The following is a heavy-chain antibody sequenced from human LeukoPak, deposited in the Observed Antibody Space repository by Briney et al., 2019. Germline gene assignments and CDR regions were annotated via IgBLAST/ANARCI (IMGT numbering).Heavy chain of an antibody. J-gene: IGHJ4*02. CDR3: ARSAYDILTGYSHDY. Sequence: PSETLSLTCTVSGGSISSYYWSWIRQPPGKGLEWIGYIYYSGSTNYNPSLKSRVTISVDTSKNQFSLELSSVTAADTAVYYCARSAYDILTGYSHDYWGQGTLVTVSS. V-gene: IGHV4-59*01. D-gene: IGHD3-9*01. CDR1: GGSISSYY. CDR2: IYYSGST.